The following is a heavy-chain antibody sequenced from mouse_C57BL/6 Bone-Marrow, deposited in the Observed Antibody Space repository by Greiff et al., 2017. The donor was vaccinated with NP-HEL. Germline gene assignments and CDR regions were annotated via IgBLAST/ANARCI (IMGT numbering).Heavy chain of an antibody. D-gene: IGHD1-1*01. Sequence: EVHLVESGGGLVKPGGSLKLSCAASGFTFSSYAMSWVRQTPEKRLEWVATISRDNAKNNLYLQMSHLKSEDTAMYYCARADYYGSSFDYWGQGTTLTVSS. J-gene: IGHJ2*01. CDR3: ARADYYGSSFDY. V-gene: IGHV5-4*01. CDR1: GFTFSSYA.